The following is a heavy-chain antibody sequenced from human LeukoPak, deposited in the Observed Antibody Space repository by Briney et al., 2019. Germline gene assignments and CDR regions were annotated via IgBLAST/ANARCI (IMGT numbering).Heavy chain of an antibody. CDR1: GGSISRGGYY. D-gene: IGHD2-15*01. Sequence: PSQPLSLTCTVSGGSISRGGYYWSWIRQHPGKGLEWIGYIYYSGSTYYNPSLKSRVTISVDTSKNQFSLKLSSVTAADTAVYYCARDPRGTLKYCSGGSCYSFHYGMDVWGQGTTVTVSS. CDR2: IYYSGST. V-gene: IGHV4-31*03. J-gene: IGHJ6*02. CDR3: ARDPRGTLKYCSGGSCYSFHYGMDV.